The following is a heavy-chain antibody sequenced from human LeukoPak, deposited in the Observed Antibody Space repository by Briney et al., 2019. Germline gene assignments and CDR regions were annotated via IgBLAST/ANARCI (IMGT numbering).Heavy chain of an antibody. CDR2: IYSGGST. Sequence: GGSLRHSCAASGFTVSSNYMSWVRQAPGKGLEWVSVIYSGGSTYYADSVKGRFTISRDNSKNTLYLQMNSLRAEDTAVYYCARGTYDSSGSIDYWGQGTLVTVSS. J-gene: IGHJ4*02. V-gene: IGHV3-53*01. CDR3: ARGTYDSSGSIDY. CDR1: GFTVSSNY. D-gene: IGHD3-22*01.